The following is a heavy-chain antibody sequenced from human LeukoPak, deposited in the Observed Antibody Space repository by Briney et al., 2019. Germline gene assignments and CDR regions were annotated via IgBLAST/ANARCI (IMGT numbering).Heavy chain of an antibody. CDR1: GYTFTSYG. J-gene: IGHJ4*02. CDR2: ISAYNGNT. D-gene: IGHD6-6*01. V-gene: IGHV1-18*01. CDR3: ARDGGMGRHSSSSRSY. Sequence: ASVKVSCKASGYTFTSYGIGWVRQAPGQGLEWMGWISAYNGNTNYAQQFQGRVTMTTDTSTSTAYMELRSLRSDDTAVYYCARDGGMGRHSSSSRSYWGQGTLVTVSS.